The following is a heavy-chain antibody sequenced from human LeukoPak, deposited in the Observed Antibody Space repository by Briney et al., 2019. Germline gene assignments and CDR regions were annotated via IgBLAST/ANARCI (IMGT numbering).Heavy chain of an antibody. J-gene: IGHJ4*02. Sequence: ASVKVSCRASGYTFTGFTIHWVRQAPGQRLEWMGWINTGNGNTKYSQKFQGRVTITRDTTASTAYMELSSLRSEDTAIYYCARVNGYSFDYWGQGALVTVSS. CDR1: GYTFTGFT. CDR2: INTGNGNT. D-gene: IGHD2-8*01. CDR3: ARVNGYSFDY. V-gene: IGHV1-3*04.